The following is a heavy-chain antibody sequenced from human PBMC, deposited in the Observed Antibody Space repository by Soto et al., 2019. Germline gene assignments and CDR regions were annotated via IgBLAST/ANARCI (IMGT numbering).Heavy chain of an antibody. CDR1: GGTFSSYY. CDR2: IIAILGTA. Sequence: QVQLVQSGAEVKKPGSSVKVSCKASGGTFSSYYINWVRQSPGQGLEWMGDIIAILGTANYAQKFQGRGTMTADESTSTAYREPSSLRSEDTDVYYFARDGGRNAGGIDYWGQGTLVTVSS. D-gene: IGHD1-26*01. J-gene: IGHJ4*02. V-gene: IGHV1-69*01. CDR3: ARDGGRNAGGIDY.